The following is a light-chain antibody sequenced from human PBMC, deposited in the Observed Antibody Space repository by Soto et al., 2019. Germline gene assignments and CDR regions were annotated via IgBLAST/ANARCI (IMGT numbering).Light chain of an antibody. J-gene: IGLJ2*01. CDR3: CSDAGTSAMV. V-gene: IGLV2-23*02. Sequence: QSALTQPASVSGSPGQSITISCTGTNSDIGSYDLVSWYQQHPGKAPKLMIYEVSKRPSGLSNRFSGSKSGNTASLTISGLQAEDGADYYCCSDAGTSAMVFGGGTKLTVL. CDR1: NSDIGSYDL. CDR2: EVS.